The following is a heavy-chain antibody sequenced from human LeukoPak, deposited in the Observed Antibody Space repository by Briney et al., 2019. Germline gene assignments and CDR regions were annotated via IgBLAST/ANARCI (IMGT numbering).Heavy chain of an antibody. Sequence: SETLSLTCTVSGGSISSYYWSWIRQPPGKGLEWIGYIYYSGSTNYNPSLKSRVTISVDTSKNQFSLKLSSVTAADTAVYYCARFSHSSGYYYVTYDAFDIWGQGTMVTVSS. J-gene: IGHJ3*02. CDR1: GGSISSYY. CDR3: ARFSHSSGYYYVTYDAFDI. V-gene: IGHV4-59*08. CDR2: IYYSGST. D-gene: IGHD3-22*01.